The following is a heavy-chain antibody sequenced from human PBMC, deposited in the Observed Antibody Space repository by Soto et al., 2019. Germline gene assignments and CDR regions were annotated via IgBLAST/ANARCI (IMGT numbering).Heavy chain of an antibody. V-gene: IGHV3-30-3*01. D-gene: IGHD3-22*01. CDR1: GFTFSNYA. J-gene: IGHJ4*02. CDR3: ARDSRSHYYDTSGYSY. Sequence: QVRLAESGGGVVQPGTSLRLACTASGFTFSNYATHWVRQAPGKGLEWVAVISYDGRNKYYAVSVKGRFSVSRDNPKNTLYLQMNSRRPEDTAVYYCARDSRSHYYDTSGYSYWCPGTLVSVSS. CDR2: ISYDGRNK.